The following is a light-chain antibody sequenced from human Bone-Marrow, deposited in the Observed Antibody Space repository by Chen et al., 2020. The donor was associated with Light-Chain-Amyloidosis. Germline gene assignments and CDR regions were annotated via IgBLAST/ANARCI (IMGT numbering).Light chain of an antibody. CDR1: QDIITS. CDR3: HQYENLAFT. Sequence: DIQMTQSPSSLSASVGDRVIISCQASQDIITSLNWFQLKPGKAPKLLIYDASNLQTGVPSRFTGSGSGRNFTLAISSLHHDDIATYDYHQYENLAFTFGPGTKVEMK. V-gene: IGKV1-33*01. J-gene: IGKJ3*01. CDR2: DAS.